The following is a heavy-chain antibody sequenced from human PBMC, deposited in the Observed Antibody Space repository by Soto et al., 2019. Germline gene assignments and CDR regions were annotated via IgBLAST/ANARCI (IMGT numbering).Heavy chain of an antibody. CDR3: ARDRPQGEAPLYGMDV. V-gene: IGHV5-10-1*01. CDR1: GYSFTSYW. D-gene: IGHD3-10*01. CDR2: IDPSDSYT. Sequence: GESLKISCKGSGYSFTSYWISWVRQMPGKGLEWMGRIDPSDSYTNYSPSLQGHVTISADKSISTAYLQWCSLKAPDTAMYYCARDRPQGEAPLYGMDVWGQGTTVTVSS. J-gene: IGHJ6*02.